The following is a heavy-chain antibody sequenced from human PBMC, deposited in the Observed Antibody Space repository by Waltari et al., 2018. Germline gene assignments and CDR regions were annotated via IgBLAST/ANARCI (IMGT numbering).Heavy chain of an antibody. CDR1: GFTFSSYA. CDR3: AKDRLRGRYIVVVVAATKDY. V-gene: IGHV3-23*04. CDR2: ISGSGGST. J-gene: IGHJ4*02. Sequence: EVQLVESGGGLVQPGGSLRLSCAASGFTFSSYAMSWVRQAPGQGLEWVSAISGSGGSTYYADSVKGRFTISRDNSKNTLYLQMNSLRAEDTAVYYCAKDRLRGRYIVVVVAATKDYWGQGTLVTVSS. D-gene: IGHD2-15*01.